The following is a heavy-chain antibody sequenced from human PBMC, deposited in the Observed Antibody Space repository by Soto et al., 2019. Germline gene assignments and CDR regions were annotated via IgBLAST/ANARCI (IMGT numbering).Heavy chain of an antibody. J-gene: IGHJ6*02. Sequence: ALRLSCAASGFTFSSYGMHWVRQAPGKGLEWVAVIWYDGSNKYYADSVKGRFTISRDNSKNTLYLQMNSLRAEDTAVYYCARDSKIVATSEGHYYYYGMDVWGQGTTVTVSS. V-gene: IGHV3-33*01. D-gene: IGHD5-12*01. CDR2: IWYDGSNK. CDR3: ARDSKIVATSEGHYYYYGMDV. CDR1: GFTFSSYG.